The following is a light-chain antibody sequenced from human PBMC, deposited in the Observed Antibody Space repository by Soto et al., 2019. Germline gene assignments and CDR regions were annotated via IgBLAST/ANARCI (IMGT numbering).Light chain of an antibody. Sequence: QAVLTQPACVYGSPGQSITISFTGTSGDVGSYSPVSWYHQLPGKAPKLIIYEVTKRPSGVSNRFSGSKSGNTASLTISGLQAEDEAEYFRCAYAGGDTFFLFGTGTKVT. CDR3: CAYAGGDTFFL. CDR1: SGDVGSYSP. V-gene: IGLV2-23*02. J-gene: IGLJ1*01. CDR2: EVT.